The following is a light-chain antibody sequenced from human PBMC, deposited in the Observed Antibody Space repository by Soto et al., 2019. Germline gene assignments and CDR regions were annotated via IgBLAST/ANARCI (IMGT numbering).Light chain of an antibody. V-gene: IGLV2-8*01. J-gene: IGLJ1*01. CDR2: EVS. Sequence: QSVLTQPPSASGSPGQSVTISCTGTSSDVGGYNYVSWYQHHPGKAPKLMIYEVSKRPSGVPDRFSGSKSGNTASLTVSGLQAEDEAEYYCSSYAGSNNNYVFGTGTKVTVL. CDR3: SSYAGSNNNYV. CDR1: SSDVGGYNY.